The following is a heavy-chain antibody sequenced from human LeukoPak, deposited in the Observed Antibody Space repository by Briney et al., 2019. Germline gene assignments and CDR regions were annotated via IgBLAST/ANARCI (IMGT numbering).Heavy chain of an antibody. CDR1: GYSFTSYW. CDR2: IYPGDFDT. CDR3: ARRAVTTGYFDY. J-gene: IGHJ4*02. Sequence: GESLKISCKGSGYSFTSYWIAWVHQMPGKGLEWMGIIYPGDFDTRYSPSFQGQVTISADKSISTAYLQWSSLKASDTAVYYCARRAVTTGYFDYWGQGSLVTVSS. D-gene: IGHD4-17*01. V-gene: IGHV5-51*07.